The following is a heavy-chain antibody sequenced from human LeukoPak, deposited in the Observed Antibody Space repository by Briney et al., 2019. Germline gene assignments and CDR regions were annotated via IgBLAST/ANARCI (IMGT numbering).Heavy chain of an antibody. CDR1: GGSISSSSYY. Sequence: SETLSLTCTVSGGSISSSSYYWGWIRLPPGKGLEWIGTISHTRTTYYNPSLQSRVTISVDKSKNQFSLKLSSVTAADTAVYYCATREHHVLRTPGDYWGQGTLVTVSS. CDR2: ISHTRTT. J-gene: IGHJ4*02. CDR3: ATREHHVLRTPGDY. D-gene: IGHD6-6*01. V-gene: IGHV4-39*01.